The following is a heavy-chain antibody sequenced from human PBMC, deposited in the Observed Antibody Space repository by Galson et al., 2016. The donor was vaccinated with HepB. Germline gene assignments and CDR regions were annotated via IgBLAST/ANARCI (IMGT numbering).Heavy chain of an antibody. CDR1: GFTFSSYW. Sequence: SLRLSCAASGFTFSSYWMNWVRQAPGKGLEWVANIKQDGSETYYVDSVKGRFTISRDNAKNSLYLQMNSLRAEDTAVYYCAREFSSSWYMRKYFDYWGQGTLVTVSS. CDR2: IKQDGSET. CDR3: AREFSSSWYMRKYFDY. D-gene: IGHD6-13*01. V-gene: IGHV3-7*01. J-gene: IGHJ4*02.